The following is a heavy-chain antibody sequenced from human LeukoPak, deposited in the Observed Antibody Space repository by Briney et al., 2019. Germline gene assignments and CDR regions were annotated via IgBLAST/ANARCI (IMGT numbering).Heavy chain of an antibody. Sequence: SETLSLTCAVYGGSFSGYYWSWIRQPPGKGLEWIGEINHSGSTNYNPSLRSRVTISVDTSKNQFSLKLSSVTAADTAVYYCARLSSGSYYFDYWGQGTLVTVSS. D-gene: IGHD3-22*01. V-gene: IGHV4-34*01. CDR1: GGSFSGYY. CDR3: ARLSSGSYYFDY. CDR2: INHSGST. J-gene: IGHJ4*02.